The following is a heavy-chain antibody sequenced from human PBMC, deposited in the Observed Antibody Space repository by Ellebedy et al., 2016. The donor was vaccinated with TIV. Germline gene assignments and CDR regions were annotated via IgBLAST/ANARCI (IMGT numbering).Heavy chain of an antibody. J-gene: IGHJ4*02. CDR2: IYHSGST. CDR1: GGSISSSNW. V-gene: IGHV4-4*02. Sequence: SETLSLXXAVSGGSISSSNWWSWVRQPPGKGLEWIGEIYHSGSTNYNPSLKSRVTISVDKSKNQFSLKLSSVTAADTAVYYCARVFERGSEPDYWGQGTLVTVSS. D-gene: IGHD2-21*01. CDR3: ARVFERGSEPDY.